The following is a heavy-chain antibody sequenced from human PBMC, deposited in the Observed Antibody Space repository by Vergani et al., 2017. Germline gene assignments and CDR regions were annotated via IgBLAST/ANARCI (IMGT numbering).Heavy chain of an antibody. J-gene: IGHJ4*02. CDR3: ARYCSGGSCLDPYYFDY. V-gene: IGHV1-69*01. CDR2: IIPIFGTA. CDR1: GGTFSSYA. D-gene: IGHD2-15*01. Sequence: QVQLVQSGAEVKKPGSSVTVSCKASGGTFSSYAISWVRQAPGQGLVWIGGIIPIFGTATYAQKFQGRVTITADESTSTAYMELSSLRSEDTAVYYCARYCSGGSCLDPYYFDYWGQGTLVTVSS.